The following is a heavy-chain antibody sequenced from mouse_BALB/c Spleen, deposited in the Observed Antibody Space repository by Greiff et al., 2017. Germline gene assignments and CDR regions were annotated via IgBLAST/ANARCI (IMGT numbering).Heavy chain of an antibody. J-gene: IGHJ4*01. Sequence: QVQLKESGAELVKPGASVKLSCKASGYTFTSYYMYWVKQRPGQGLEWIGEINPSNGGTNFNEKFKSKATLTVDKSSSTAYMQLSSLTSEDSAVYYCTRRGYDYWGQGTSVTVSS. CDR1: GYTFTSYY. CDR2: INPSNGGT. CDR3: TRRGYDY. V-gene: IGHV1S81*02.